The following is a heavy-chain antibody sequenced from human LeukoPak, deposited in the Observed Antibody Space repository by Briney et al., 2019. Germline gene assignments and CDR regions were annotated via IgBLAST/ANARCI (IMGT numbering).Heavy chain of an antibody. Sequence: ASVKVSCKASGYTFTSYGISWVRQAPGQGVERMGWISAYNGNTNYAQKLQGRVTMTTDTSTSTAYMELRSLRSDDTAVYYCARGGNYYDSSGHGADYWGQGTLVTVSS. D-gene: IGHD3-22*01. V-gene: IGHV1-18*01. J-gene: IGHJ4*02. CDR3: ARGGNYYDSSGHGADY. CDR2: ISAYNGNT. CDR1: GYTFTSYG.